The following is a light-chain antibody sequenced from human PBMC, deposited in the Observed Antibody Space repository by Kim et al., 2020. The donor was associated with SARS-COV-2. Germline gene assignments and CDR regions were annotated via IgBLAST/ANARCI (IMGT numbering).Light chain of an antibody. J-gene: IGKJ2*01. V-gene: IGKV1-39*01. CDR2: AAS. Sequence: DIQMTQSPSSLSASVGDIVTITCRASQSISTYLNWYQQKPGKAPKLLIFAASSLPSGVPSRFSGSGSGTDFTLTISSLQPEDFATYYCQQGYSTFGQGTKLEIK. CDR3: QQGYST. CDR1: QSISTY.